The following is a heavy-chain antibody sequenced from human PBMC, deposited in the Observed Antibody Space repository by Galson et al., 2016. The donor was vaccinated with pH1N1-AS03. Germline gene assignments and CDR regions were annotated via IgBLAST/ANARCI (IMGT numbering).Heavy chain of an antibody. CDR1: GFTISGSA. CDR3: TRPRSCGLDCYTEH. V-gene: IGHV3-73*01. J-gene: IGHJ4*02. Sequence: SLRLSCAASGFTISGSAMHWVRQVPGKGLEWVGRMRSKLANDATVYSESVKGRFTISRDDSKNTAYLQMNSLKTEDTAVYYCTRPRSCGLDCYTEHGGQGTLVTVSS. CDR2: MRSKLANDAT. D-gene: IGHD2-21*02.